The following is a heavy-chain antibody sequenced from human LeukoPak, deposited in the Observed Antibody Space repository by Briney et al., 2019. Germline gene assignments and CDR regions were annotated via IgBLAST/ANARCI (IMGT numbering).Heavy chain of an antibody. Sequence: PSETLSLTCTVSGGSISSYYWSWIRQPAGKGLEWIGRIYASGSTNYNPSLKGRVTMSVDTSKNQFSLKVSSVTAADTAVYYCAREGYSSSLDYWGQGTLVTVSS. CDR3: AREGYSSSLDY. CDR1: GGSISSYY. V-gene: IGHV4-4*07. D-gene: IGHD6-13*01. J-gene: IGHJ4*02. CDR2: IYASGST.